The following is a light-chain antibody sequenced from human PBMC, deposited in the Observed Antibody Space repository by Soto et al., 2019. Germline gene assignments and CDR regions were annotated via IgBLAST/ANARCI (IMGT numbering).Light chain of an antibody. CDR1: QSVSAGY. J-gene: IGKJ2*01. CDR2: GAS. Sequence: EIVLAQSPGTLSLSPGERATLSCRASQSVSAGYLAWYQQKPGQAPRLLIYGASSKATGIPDRFSGSGFGTDFTLTISRLEPEDLAVYYCQQYGSSPVTFGQGTKREIK. CDR3: QQYGSSPVT. V-gene: IGKV3-20*01.